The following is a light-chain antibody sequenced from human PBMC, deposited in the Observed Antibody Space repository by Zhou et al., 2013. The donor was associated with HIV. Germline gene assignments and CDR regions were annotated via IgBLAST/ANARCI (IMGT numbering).Light chain of an antibody. CDR3: QQYGSPPLT. Sequence: EIVLTQSPGTLSLSPGERATLSCRASQSVSSNYLAWYQQKPGQAPRLLIYGASSRATGIPDRFSGSGSGTDFTLTISRLEPEDFALYHCQQYGSPPLTFGQGPRL. CDR1: QSVSSNY. J-gene: IGKJ5*01. CDR2: GAS. V-gene: IGKV3-20*01.